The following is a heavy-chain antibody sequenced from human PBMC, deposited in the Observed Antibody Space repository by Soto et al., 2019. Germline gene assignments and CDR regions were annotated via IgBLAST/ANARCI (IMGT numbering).Heavy chain of an antibody. D-gene: IGHD2-2*01. CDR2: INPNSGGT. V-gene: IGHV1-2*02. J-gene: IGHJ6*02. Sequence: ASVKVSCKASGYTFTGYYMHWVRQAPGQGLEWMGWINPNSGGTNYAQKFQGRVTMTRDTSISTAYMELSRLRSDDTAVYYCARGEDIVVVPAAASTYYYYGMDVWGQGTTVTVSS. CDR3: ARGEDIVVVPAAASTYYYYGMDV. CDR1: GYTFTGYY.